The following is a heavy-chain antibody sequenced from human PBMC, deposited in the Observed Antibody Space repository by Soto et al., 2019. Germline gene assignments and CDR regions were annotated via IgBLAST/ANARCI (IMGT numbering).Heavy chain of an antibody. J-gene: IGHJ4*02. D-gene: IGHD3-10*01. CDR1: GGSVSSGSYY. CDR2: MYYSGST. Sequence: QVQLQESGPGLVKPSETLSLTCTVSGGSVSSGSYYWSWVRQPPGKGLEWIGYMYYSGSTNYNPSLKSRVTTAVATSKSPFSLKRSSVPAAYTAVYYCASVYYYGSGSYPPDCWGQGTLATVSS. CDR3: ASVYYYGSGSYPPDC. V-gene: IGHV4-61*01.